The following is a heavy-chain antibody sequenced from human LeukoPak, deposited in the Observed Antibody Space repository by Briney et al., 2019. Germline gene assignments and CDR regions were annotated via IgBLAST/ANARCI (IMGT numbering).Heavy chain of an antibody. V-gene: IGHV1-69*02. CDR2: IIPFIGVT. CDR3: ARGYCTSTTCYMHNWLDP. Sequence: ASVKVFCKASGDTFSSHTINWVRQAPGQGLEWMGRIIPFIGVTKYAQKFQARVTITADKSTSTAYMELSKDTAVYYCARGYCTSTTCYMHNWLDPWGQGTLVTVSS. J-gene: IGHJ5*02. CDR1: GDTFSSHT. D-gene: IGHD2-2*02.